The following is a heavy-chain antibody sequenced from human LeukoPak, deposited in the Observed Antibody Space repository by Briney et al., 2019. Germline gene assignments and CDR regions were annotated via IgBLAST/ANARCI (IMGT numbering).Heavy chain of an antibody. CDR1: GGSISSYY. J-gene: IGHJ5*02. CDR3: ARGVAYCGGDCYSRVRYNWFDP. D-gene: IGHD2-21*02. CDR2: IYYSGST. V-gene: IGHV4-59*01. Sequence: TSETLSLTCTVSGGSISSYYWSWIRQPPGKGLEWIGYIYYSGSTNYNPSLKSRVTISVDTSKNQFSLKLSSVTAADTAVYYCARGVAYCGGDCYSRVRYNWFDPWGQGTLVIVSS.